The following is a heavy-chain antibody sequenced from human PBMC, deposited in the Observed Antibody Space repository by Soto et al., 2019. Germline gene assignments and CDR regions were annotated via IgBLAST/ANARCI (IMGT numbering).Heavy chain of an antibody. CDR2: ISGSGGST. J-gene: IGHJ6*02. CDR3: VREAYLPYYNYYYVLSF. CDR1: GFTFSSYA. Sequence: GGSLRLSCAASGFTFSSYAMRWVGQAPGKGLEWVSAISGSGGSTYYADSVKGRFTISRDNSKNTLYLQMNSLRAGDTAVYYCVREAYLPYYNYYYVLSFCGQRSTVPVS. V-gene: IGHV3-23*01. D-gene: IGHD2-21*01.